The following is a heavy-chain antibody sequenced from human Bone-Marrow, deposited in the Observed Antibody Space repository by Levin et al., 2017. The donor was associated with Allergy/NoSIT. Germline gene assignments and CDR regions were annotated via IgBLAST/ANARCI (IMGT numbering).Heavy chain of an antibody. V-gene: IGHV4-31*03. CDR3: ARAGDIVATTQYSGYERDTSFDI. J-gene: IGHJ3*02. D-gene: IGHD5-12*01. Sequence: SETLSLTCTVSGGSISSGGYYWSWIRQHPGKGLEWIGYIYYSGSTYYNPSLKSRVTISVDTSKNQFSLKLSSVTAADTAVYYCARAGDIVATTQYSGYERDTSFDIWGQGTMVTVSS. CDR1: GGSISSGGYY. CDR2: IYYSGST.